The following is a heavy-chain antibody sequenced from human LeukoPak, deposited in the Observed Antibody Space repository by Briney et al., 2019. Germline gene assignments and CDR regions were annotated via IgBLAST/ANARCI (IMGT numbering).Heavy chain of an antibody. CDR1: GFNFSTYW. V-gene: IGHV3-7*01. CDR2: IKEDGSEI. J-gene: IGHJ4*02. Sequence: GRSLRLSCTASGFNFSTYWMTWVRQVPGKGLEWVANIKEDGSEIYYVDAVKGRFSISRDNAKTSLYLQMHSLSVADTGLDYCVTDQTGRHPYFFDYWGQGTLVTVSS. D-gene: IGHD3-10*01. CDR3: VTDQTGRHPYFFDY.